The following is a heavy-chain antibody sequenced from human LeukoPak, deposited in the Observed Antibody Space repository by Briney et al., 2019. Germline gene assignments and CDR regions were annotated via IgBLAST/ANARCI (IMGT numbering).Heavy chain of an antibody. CDR2: IIGGAGST. V-gene: IGHV3-23*01. J-gene: IGHJ4*02. CDR1: GFSFSSHG. CDR3: AHGAMYQLDY. Sequence: GGSLRLSCAASGFSFSSHGMSWVRQAPGKGLEWVSGIIGGAGSTYYADSVKGRFTISGDNSKNTLFLQMNSLRAEDTAVYYCAHGAMYQLDYWGQGTLVTVSS. D-gene: IGHD2-2*01.